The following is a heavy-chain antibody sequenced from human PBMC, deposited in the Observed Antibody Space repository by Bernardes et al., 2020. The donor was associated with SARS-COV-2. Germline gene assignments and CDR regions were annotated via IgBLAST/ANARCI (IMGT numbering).Heavy chain of an antibody. CDR3: AIMSVVGAFWYYYYGMDV. CDR2: ISAYNGNT. CDR1: GYTFTSYG. V-gene: IGHV1-18*04. D-gene: IGHD1-26*01. J-gene: IGHJ6*02. Sequence: ASVKVSCKASGYTFTSYGISWVRQAPGQGLEWMGWISAYNGNTNYAQKLQGRVTMTTDTSTSTAYMELRSLRSDDTAVYYCAIMSVVGAFWYYYYGMDVWGQGTTVTVSS.